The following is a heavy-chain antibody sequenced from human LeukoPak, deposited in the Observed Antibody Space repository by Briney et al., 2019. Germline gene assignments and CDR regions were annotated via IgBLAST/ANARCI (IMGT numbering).Heavy chain of an antibody. Sequence: GGSLRLSCEASGFTFKSYAMTWVRQAPGQGLQWVSGISGSGDYTYYADSVKGRFTVSRDNPAHTLYLQMDSPRAEDTAVYFCANSFTGSLAHFDYWGQGTLVTVSS. CDR2: ISGSGDYT. V-gene: IGHV3-23*01. J-gene: IGHJ4*02. CDR3: ANSFTGSLAHFDY. D-gene: IGHD1-26*01. CDR1: GFTFKSYA.